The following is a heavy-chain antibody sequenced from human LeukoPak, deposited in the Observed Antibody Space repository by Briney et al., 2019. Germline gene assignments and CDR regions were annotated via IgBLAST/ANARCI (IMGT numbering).Heavy chain of an antibody. J-gene: IGHJ3*01. CDR3: AHSGTVTSPHDAFDV. V-gene: IGHV2-5*02. CDR1: GFSLSSSGVG. Sequence: ESGPTLVKPTPTLTLTCTFSGFSLSSSGVGVGWIRQPPGKALEWLALIYWDDDKRYSPSLKSRLTITKDTSKNQVVLTLTNMDPVDTGTYYCAHSGTVTSPHDAFDVWGQGTMVTVSS. CDR2: IYWDDDK. D-gene: IGHD4-17*01.